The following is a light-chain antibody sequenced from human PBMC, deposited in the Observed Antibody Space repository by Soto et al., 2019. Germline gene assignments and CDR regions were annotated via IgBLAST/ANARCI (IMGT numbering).Light chain of an antibody. Sequence: EMVLTQSPATLSLSPGERATLSCRASQSISTYLAWYQQKPGQAPRLLIYDASKRATGIPPRFSGSESGTDFTLTISSLEPEDFAVYYCQQRYNWPRTFGQGTKVDIK. V-gene: IGKV3-11*01. J-gene: IGKJ2*01. CDR1: QSISTY. CDR3: QQRYNWPRT. CDR2: DAS.